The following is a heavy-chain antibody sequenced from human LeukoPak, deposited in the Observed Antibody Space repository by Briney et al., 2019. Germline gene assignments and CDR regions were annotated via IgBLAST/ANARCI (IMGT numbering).Heavy chain of an antibody. CDR3: ARSGSYYDILTGANWFDP. V-gene: IGHV4-39*07. J-gene: IGHJ5*02. CDR2: IYYRGST. Sequence: SETLSLTCTVSGGSISSSSYYWGWIRQPPGKGLEWIGSIYYRGSTYYNPSLKSRVTISVDTSKNQFSLKLSSVTAADTAVYYCARSGSYYDILTGANWFDPWGQGTLVTVSS. CDR1: GGSISSSSYY. D-gene: IGHD3-9*01.